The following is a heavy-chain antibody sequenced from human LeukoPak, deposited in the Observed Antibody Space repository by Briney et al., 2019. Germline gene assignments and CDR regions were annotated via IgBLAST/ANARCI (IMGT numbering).Heavy chain of an antibody. CDR2: ISSSSSYI. V-gene: IGHV3-21*01. J-gene: IGHJ4*02. CDR3: ASYRGGYDCFDY. CDR1: GFTFSSYS. D-gene: IGHD5-12*01. Sequence: KSGGSLRLSCAASGFTFSSYSMNWVRQAPGKGLEWVSSISSSSSYIYYADSVKGRFTISRDNAKNSLYLQMNSLRAEDTAVYYCASYRGGYDCFDYWGQGTLVTVSS.